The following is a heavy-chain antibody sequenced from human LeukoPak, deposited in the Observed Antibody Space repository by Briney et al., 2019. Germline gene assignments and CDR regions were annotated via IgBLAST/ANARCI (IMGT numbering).Heavy chain of an antibody. V-gene: IGHV3-30-3*01. CDR3: ARVLGALDC. J-gene: IGHJ4*02. CDR1: GFTFSSYA. Sequence: PGGSLRLSCAASGFTFSSYAMHWVRQAPGKGLEWVAVISYDGSNKYYADSVKGRFTISRDNSKNTLYLQMNSLRAEDTAVYYCARVLGALDCWGQGTLVTVSS. CDR2: ISYDGSNK. D-gene: IGHD1-26*01.